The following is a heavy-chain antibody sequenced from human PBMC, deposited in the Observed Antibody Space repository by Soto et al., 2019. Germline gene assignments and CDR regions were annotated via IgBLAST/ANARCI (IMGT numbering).Heavy chain of an antibody. Sequence: ASVKVSCKASGYTFTGYYMHWVRQAAGQGLEWMGWINPNSGGTNYAQKFQGWVTMTRDTSISTACMELSRLRSDDTAVYYCARGESSSQKTHYYYYYGMEVLGQGTTVIVS. V-gene: IGHV1-2*04. CDR1: GYTFTGYY. CDR2: INPNSGGT. CDR3: ARGESSSQKTHYYYYYGMEV. D-gene: IGHD6-6*01. J-gene: IGHJ6*01.